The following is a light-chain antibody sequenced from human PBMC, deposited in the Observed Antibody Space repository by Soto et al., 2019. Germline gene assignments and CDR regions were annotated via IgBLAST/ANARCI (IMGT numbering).Light chain of an antibody. V-gene: IGLV2-14*01. CDR2: DVS. Sequence: QSVLTQPASVSGSPGQSVTISCTGTSSDIGDYNYVSWYQQHPGKAPKVIIFDVSNRPSGVSNRFSGSKSGNTASLTISGLQAEDEADYYCSSYTSSSTWVFGGGTKLTVL. J-gene: IGLJ3*02. CDR1: SSDIGDYNY. CDR3: SSYTSSSTWV.